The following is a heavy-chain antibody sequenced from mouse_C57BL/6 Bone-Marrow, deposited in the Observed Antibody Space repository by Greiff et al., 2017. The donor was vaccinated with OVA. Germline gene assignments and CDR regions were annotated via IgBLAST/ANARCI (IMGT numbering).Heavy chain of an antibody. V-gene: IGHV5-17*01. CDR3: ARWEYFDY. J-gene: IGHJ2*01. D-gene: IGHD4-1*01. CDR2: ISSGSSTI. CDR1: GFTFSDYG. Sequence: EVKVVESGGGLVKPGGSLKLSCAASGFTFSDYGMHWVRQAPEKGLEWVAYISSGSSTIYYADTVKGRFTISRDNARNTLFLQMTSLRSEDTAMYYCARWEYFDYWGQGTTLTVSS.